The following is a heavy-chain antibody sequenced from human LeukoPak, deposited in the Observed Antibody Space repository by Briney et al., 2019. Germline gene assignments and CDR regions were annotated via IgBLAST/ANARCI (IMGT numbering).Heavy chain of an antibody. CDR1: GGSFSGYY. V-gene: IGHV4-34*01. CDR2: INHSGST. J-gene: IGHJ5*02. CDR3: ARDGKIPRDNWLDP. Sequence: PSETLSLTCAVYGGSFSGYYWNWIRQPPGKGLEWIGEINHSGSTNYNASLKSRVTISVDTSKNQFSLRLTSVTAADTAVYYCARDGKIPRDNWLDPWGQGILVTVSS. D-gene: IGHD1-14*01.